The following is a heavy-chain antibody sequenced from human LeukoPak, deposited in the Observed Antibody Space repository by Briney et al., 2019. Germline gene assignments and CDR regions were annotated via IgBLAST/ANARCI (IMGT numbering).Heavy chain of an antibody. CDR3: ARLWDYDSSGYYYADY. D-gene: IGHD3-22*01. CDR2: IYYSGST. CDR1: GGSISSSSYY. V-gene: IGHV4-39*01. J-gene: IGHJ4*02. Sequence: SETLSLTCTVSGGSISSSSYYWGWIRQPPGRGLEWIGNIYYSGSTYYNPSLKSRVTISVDTSKNQFSLKLSSVTAADTAVYYCARLWDYDSSGYYYADYWGQGTLVTVSS.